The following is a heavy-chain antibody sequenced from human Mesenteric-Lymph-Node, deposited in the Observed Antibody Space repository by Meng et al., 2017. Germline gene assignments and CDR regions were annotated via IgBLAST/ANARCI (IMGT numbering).Heavy chain of an antibody. Sequence: VDLVETGATVKNAGSSVKLSRKASGCTVISYAVRRVRQAPGQGLEGMGGIILIFGTANYAQKFQGRVTITTDESTSTAYMELSSLRSEDTAVYYCARDGYSYGINWFDPWGQGTLVTVSS. V-gene: IGHV1-69*05. CDR2: IILIFGTA. CDR1: GCTVISYA. J-gene: IGHJ5*02. CDR3: ARDGYSYGINWFDP. D-gene: IGHD5-18*01.